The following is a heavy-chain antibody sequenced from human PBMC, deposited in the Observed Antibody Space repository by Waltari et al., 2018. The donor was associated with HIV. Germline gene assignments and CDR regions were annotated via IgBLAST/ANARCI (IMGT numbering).Heavy chain of an antibody. V-gene: IGHV4-59*01. CDR1: ADTINNYY. Sequence: QVQLQESGPGLVKPSETLSLTCNVSADTINNYYLSWIRQSPAKGLEWIGYIYYTGTSNYNPSPPLKRRVTMSLDTSKTQFSLKLTSVGAADTAVYYCARTVGTSISGVITYNWFDSWGQGTLVTVSS. D-gene: IGHD3-3*01. CDR3: ARTVGTSISGVITYNWFDS. J-gene: IGHJ5*01. CDR2: IYYTGTS.